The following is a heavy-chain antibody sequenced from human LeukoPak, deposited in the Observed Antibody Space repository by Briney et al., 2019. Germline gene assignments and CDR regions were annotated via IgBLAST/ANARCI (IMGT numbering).Heavy chain of an antibody. Sequence: GGSLRLPCVASGFTFDDYAIHWVRQAPGKGLQWVSGISWNSGSIGYADSVKGRFTISRDNAKNYLYLQMNSLRAEDTAFYYCAKAYSSSGGSFDYWGHGTLVTVSS. D-gene: IGHD2-2*01. CDR3: AKAYSSSGGSFDY. CDR1: GFTFDDYA. J-gene: IGHJ4*01. CDR2: ISWNSGSI. V-gene: IGHV3-9*01.